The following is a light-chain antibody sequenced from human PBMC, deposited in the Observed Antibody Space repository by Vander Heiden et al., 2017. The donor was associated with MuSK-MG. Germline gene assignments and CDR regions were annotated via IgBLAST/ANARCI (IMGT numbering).Light chain of an antibody. J-gene: IGKJ2*01. CDR1: QGISSY. Sequence: QLNVSPSFLSTSVGDRVTITCRASQGISSYLAWYQQKPGKAPKLLIYAASTLQGGVPSRFSGSGYGTEFTLTITSLQPEDFAPYYCQQLDSYPMYACGQGTKLEI. CDR2: AAS. CDR3: QQLDSYPMYA. V-gene: IGKV1-9*01.